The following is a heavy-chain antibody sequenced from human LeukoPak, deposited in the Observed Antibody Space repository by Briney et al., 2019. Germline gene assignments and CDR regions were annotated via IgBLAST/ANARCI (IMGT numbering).Heavy chain of an antibody. V-gene: IGHV3-7*02. J-gene: IGHJ3*02. CDR3: ARLRGMVTTFDI. CDR1: GFPTSNYW. CDR2: ISPDGSVK. D-gene: IGHD5-24*01. Sequence: PGGSLSPSCAASGFPTSNYWMSWVRQAPGKGLEWVASISPDGSVKHYVDSVKGRFTISRDNAKNSLSLQMNSLRAEDTAVYYCARLRGMVTTFDIWGQGTVVTVSS.